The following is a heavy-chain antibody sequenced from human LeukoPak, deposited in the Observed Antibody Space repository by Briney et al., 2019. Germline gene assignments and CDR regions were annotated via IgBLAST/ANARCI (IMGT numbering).Heavy chain of an antibody. V-gene: IGHV1-2*06. Sequence: GASVKDSCKASGYTFTGYYIHWIRQTAQQGLEWMGRINPSSGVTYVVQKFQDRVTMTRDKSNSTAFMEMSGLRSDDTAVYYCARRGLDYWGQGTLVTVSS. J-gene: IGHJ4*02. CDR3: ARRGLDY. CDR1: GYTFTGYY. CDR2: INPSSGVT.